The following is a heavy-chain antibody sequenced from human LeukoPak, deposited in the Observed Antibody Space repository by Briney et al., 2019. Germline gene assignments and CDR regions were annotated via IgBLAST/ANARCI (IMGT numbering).Heavy chain of an antibody. Sequence: SETLSLTCAVYGGSFSGYYWSWIRQPPGKGLEWIGEINHSGSTNYNPSLKSRVTISVDTSKNQFSLKLNSVTVADTAVYYCARAPDYGDYGDWGQGTLVTVSS. D-gene: IGHD4-17*01. J-gene: IGHJ4*02. CDR3: ARAPDYGDYGD. CDR2: INHSGST. CDR1: GGSFSGYY. V-gene: IGHV4-34*01.